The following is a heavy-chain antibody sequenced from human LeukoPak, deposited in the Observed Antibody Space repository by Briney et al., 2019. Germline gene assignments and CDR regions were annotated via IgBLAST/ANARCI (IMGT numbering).Heavy chain of an antibody. Sequence: TGGSLRLSCAASGFTFSSYAMSWVRQAPGKGLEWVSAISGSGRSTYYADSVKGRFTISRDNSKNTLYLQMNSLRAEDTAVYYCAKAITGTGIDDAVFDYWGQGTLVTVSS. CDR1: GFTFSSYA. J-gene: IGHJ4*02. CDR3: AKAITGTGIDDAVFDY. D-gene: IGHD1-7*01. V-gene: IGHV3-23*01. CDR2: ISGSGRST.